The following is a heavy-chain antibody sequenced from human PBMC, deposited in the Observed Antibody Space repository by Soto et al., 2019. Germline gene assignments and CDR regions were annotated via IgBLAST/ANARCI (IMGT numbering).Heavy chain of an antibody. CDR1: GFTFNNYG. V-gene: IGHV3-30*18. Sequence: QVQLVESGGGVVQPGTSLRLSCAASGFTFNNYGMHWVRQAPGTGLEWVAAISSHGSDKYYTDSVKGRLTISRDNSKNTLYLQMHSLRAEDPAVYYCAQDQGIAASHGIDWGQGTMVTVSS. J-gene: IGHJ3*01. CDR2: ISSHGSDK. D-gene: IGHD6-13*01. CDR3: AQDQGIAASHGID.